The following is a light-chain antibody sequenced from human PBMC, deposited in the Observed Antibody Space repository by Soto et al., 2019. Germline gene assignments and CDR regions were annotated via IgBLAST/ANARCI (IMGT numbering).Light chain of an antibody. CDR3: SSYTSINTYV. Sequence: QSALTQPASVSGSPGQSITISCTGTSSDIGYYNYVSWYQQHPAKAPKLMIYEVSNRPSGLSSRFSGSKSGNTASLTISGLHAEDEADYYCSSYTSINTYVFGTGTKVTVL. CDR1: SSDIGYYNY. CDR2: EVS. V-gene: IGLV2-14*01. J-gene: IGLJ1*01.